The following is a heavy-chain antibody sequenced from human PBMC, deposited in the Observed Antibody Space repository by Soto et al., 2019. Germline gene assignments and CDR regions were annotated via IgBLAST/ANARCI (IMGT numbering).Heavy chain of an antibody. CDR2: TNHSGST. J-gene: IGHJ5*02. D-gene: IGHD2-15*01. CDR1: SSSISGSSVY. CDR3: ARRRNIDWVAPGRWFDP. V-gene: IGHV4-39*07. Sequence: SGTLSLTCTVFSSSISGSSVYWGWIRQPPGEGLEWLGSTNHSGSTNYNPSLKGRVTISVDTSKNQFSLKLSSVTAADTAVYYCARRRNIDWVAPGRWFDPWGQGTPVTVSS.